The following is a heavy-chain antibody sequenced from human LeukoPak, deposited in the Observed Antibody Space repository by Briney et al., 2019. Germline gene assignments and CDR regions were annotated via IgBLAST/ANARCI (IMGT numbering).Heavy chain of an antibody. CDR3: ARDAAVAGSFDY. J-gene: IGHJ4*02. D-gene: IGHD6-19*01. CDR1: GGSITTYY. CDR2: IYTSGST. V-gene: IGHV4-4*07. Sequence: SETLSLTCTASGGSITTYYWSWIRQPAGKGLEWIGHIYTSGSTNYSPSLKSRVTMSLDTSKNQFSLNLRSVTAADTAVYYCARDAAVAGSFDYWGQGTLVTVSS.